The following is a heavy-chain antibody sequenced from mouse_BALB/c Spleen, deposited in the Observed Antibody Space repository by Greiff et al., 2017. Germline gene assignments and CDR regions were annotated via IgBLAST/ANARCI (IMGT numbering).Heavy chain of an antibody. CDR1: GDSITSGY. CDR2: ISYSGST. CDR3: ARGRYDVRGAMDY. Sequence: EVQLVESGPSLVKPSQTLSLTCSVTGDSITSGYWNWIRKFPGNKLEYMGYISYSGSTYYNPSLKSRISITRDTSKNQYYLQLNSVTTEDTATYFCARGRYDVRGAMDYWGQGTSVTVSS. V-gene: IGHV3-8*02. J-gene: IGHJ4*01. D-gene: IGHD2-14*01.